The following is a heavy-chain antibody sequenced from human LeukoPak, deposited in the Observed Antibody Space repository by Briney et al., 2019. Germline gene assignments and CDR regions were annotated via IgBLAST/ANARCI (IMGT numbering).Heavy chain of an antibody. V-gene: IGHV3-30*18. J-gene: IGHJ4*02. Sequence: GRSLRLSCAASGFTFSSYGMHWVRQAPGKGLEWVAVIPYDGSNKYYADSVKGRFTISRDNSKNTLYLQMNSLRAEDTAVYYCAKEGGQGVGAYYFDYWGQGTLVTVSS. CDR3: AKEGGQGVGAYYFDY. CDR1: GFTFSSYG. CDR2: IPYDGSNK. D-gene: IGHD1-26*01.